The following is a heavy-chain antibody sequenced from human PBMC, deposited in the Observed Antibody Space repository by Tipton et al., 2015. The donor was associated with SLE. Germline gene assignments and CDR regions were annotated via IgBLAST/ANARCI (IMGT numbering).Heavy chain of an antibody. D-gene: IGHD2-2*01. J-gene: IGHJ4*02. CDR3: ARQGIVVLFDY. V-gene: IGHV4-38-2*01. CDR1: GYSISSGYY. CDR2: IYYSGST. Sequence: LRLSCAVSGYSISSGYYWGWIRQPPGKGLEWIGSIYYSGSTYYHPSLKSRITISVDTSKNQFSLKLSSVTAADTAVYYCARQGIVVLFDYWGQGTLVTVSS.